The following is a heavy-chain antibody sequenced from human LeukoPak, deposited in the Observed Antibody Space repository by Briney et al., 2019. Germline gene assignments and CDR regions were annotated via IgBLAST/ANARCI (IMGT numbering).Heavy chain of an antibody. CDR1: GGSIRDNTYY. Sequence: SETLSLTCIVSGGSIRDNTYYWGWIRQPPGKGLEWIGYIYYSGSTNYNPSLKSRVTISVDTSKNQFSLKVTSVTAADTAVYYCARIRYSENIDYWGQGTLVTVSS. V-gene: IGHV4-61*05. D-gene: IGHD1-1*01. J-gene: IGHJ4*02. CDR3: ARIRYSENIDY. CDR2: IYYSGST.